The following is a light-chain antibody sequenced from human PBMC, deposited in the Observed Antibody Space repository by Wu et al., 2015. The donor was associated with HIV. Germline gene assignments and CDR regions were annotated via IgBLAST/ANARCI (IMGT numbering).Light chain of an antibody. CDR2: KAS. CDR3: QQYDSYRT. CDR1: QSIDNW. J-gene: IGKJ1*01. V-gene: IGKV1-5*03. Sequence: DIQVTQYPSTLSASVGDRVTITCRVSQSIDNWLAWYQQKAGKVPELLIYKASSLKSGVPSRFSGSGFGTEFTLTTSSLQPDDFATYYCQQYDSYRTFGPGTKVEMK.